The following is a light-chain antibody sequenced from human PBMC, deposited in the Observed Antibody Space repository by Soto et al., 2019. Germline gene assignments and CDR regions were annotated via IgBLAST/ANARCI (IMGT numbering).Light chain of an antibody. Sequence: DIQMTQSPSTLSASVGDRVTITCRASQSISSWLAWYQQKPGKAPKVLIYDASSLESGVPSRFSGSGSGTEFTLTIRSRQPDEFATYYCLQYNSYLRTFGRGTKVDIK. CDR1: QSISSW. CDR2: DAS. V-gene: IGKV1-5*01. J-gene: IGKJ4*01. CDR3: LQYNSYLRT.